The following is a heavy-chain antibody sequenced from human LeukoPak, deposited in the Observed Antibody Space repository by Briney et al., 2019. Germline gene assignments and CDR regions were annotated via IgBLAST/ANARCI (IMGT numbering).Heavy chain of an antibody. CDR1: GFTFTNYA. J-gene: IGHJ4*02. D-gene: IGHD6-19*01. Sequence: PGGSLRLSCAASGFTFTNYAMTWVRQAPGKGLEWVSAIGLRSGSTYYADSVKGRFTISRDNSKNTLYLQMNSLRAEDTAVYYCAKTPIAVAGPDVHFDYWGQGTLVTVSS. CDR3: AKTPIAVAGPDVHFDY. CDR2: IGLRSGST. V-gene: IGHV3-23*01.